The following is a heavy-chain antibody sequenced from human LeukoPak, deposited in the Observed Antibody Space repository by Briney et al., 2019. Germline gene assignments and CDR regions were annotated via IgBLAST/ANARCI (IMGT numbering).Heavy chain of an antibody. CDR1: GFTFSSYT. Sequence: PGGSLRLSCAASGFTFSSYTMYWVRQAPGKGLEWVAAMSYDGSNKYYADSVKGRFTISRDNSKNTLYLQMNSLRAEDTAVYYCAKVNLGFSGYNWNYAPTYYFDYWGQGTLVTVSS. CDR2: MSYDGSNK. V-gene: IGHV3-30*04. CDR3: AKVNLGFSGYNWNYAPTYYFDY. J-gene: IGHJ4*02. D-gene: IGHD1-7*01.